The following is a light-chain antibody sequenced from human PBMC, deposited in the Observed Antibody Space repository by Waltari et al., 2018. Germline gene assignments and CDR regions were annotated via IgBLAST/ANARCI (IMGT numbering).Light chain of an antibody. J-gene: IGLJ2*01. CDR2: LNTDGGH. CDR3: QTWGPRSVV. Sequence: TQSTWDSSFVIAWHQQQPGKGPRYLMTLNTDGGHTKGDGIPDRFSGSTSGAERYLTIASLQSADAADYFCQTWGPRSVVFGRGPKLTVL. CDR1: TWDSSFV. V-gene: IGLV4-69*01.